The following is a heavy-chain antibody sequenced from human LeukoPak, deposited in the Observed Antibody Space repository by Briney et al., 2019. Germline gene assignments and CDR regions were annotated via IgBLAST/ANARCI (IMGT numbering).Heavy chain of an antibody. CDR1: GYTFTGCY. CDR2: INPNSGGT. Sequence: ASVKVSCKASGYTFTGCYIHWVRQAPGQGLEWMGWINPNSGGTNYAQKFQGRVTMTRDTSITTAYMEVSRLRSDDTSVYFCARDRHSGWYSAEIDYWGQGTLVTASS. D-gene: IGHD6-19*01. CDR3: ARDRHSGWYSAEIDY. J-gene: IGHJ4*02. V-gene: IGHV1-2*02.